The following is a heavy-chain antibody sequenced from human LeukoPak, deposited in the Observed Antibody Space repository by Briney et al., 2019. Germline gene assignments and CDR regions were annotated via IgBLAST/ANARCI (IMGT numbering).Heavy chain of an antibody. D-gene: IGHD3-22*01. V-gene: IGHV3-15*01. Sequence: GGSLRLSCAVSGFTFSDAWMNWVRQAPGKGLEWVGRIKSYTDGVATDYAAPVKGRFTISSDDSTNTVFLHMNSLITEDAAVYYCATAPGYWATAPFDFWGQGTLVTVSS. J-gene: IGHJ4*02. CDR1: GFTFSDAW. CDR3: ATAPGYWATAPFDF. CDR2: IKSYTDGVAT.